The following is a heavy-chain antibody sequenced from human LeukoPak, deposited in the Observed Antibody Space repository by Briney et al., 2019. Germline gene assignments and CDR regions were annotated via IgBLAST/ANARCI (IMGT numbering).Heavy chain of an antibody. V-gene: IGHV4-34*01. CDR1: GGSFSGYY. CDR3: ARGGDYYGGNFVGSDY. J-gene: IGHJ4*02. CDR2: INHSGST. Sequence: PSETLSLTCAVYGGSFSGYYWSWIRQPPGKGLERIGEINHSGSTNYNPSLKSRVTISVDTSKNQFSLKLSSVTAADTAVYYCARGGDYYGGNFVGSDYWGQGTLVTVSS. D-gene: IGHD4-17*01.